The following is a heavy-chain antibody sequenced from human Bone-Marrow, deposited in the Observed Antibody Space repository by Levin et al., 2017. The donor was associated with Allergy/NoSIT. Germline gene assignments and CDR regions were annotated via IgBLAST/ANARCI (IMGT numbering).Heavy chain of an antibody. D-gene: IGHD5-12*01. CDR2: IYGDDDK. Sequence: SGPTLVKPTQTLTLTCTFSGFSLSTNTVGVGWIRPPPGKALEWLAVIYGDDDKRYNPSLKTRLTIRKDTSKNQVVPTMTKVDPVDTANYHVAHSLSGYDSYDYWRQGTLVTVSS. CDR3: AHSLSGYDSYDY. V-gene: IGHV2-5*02. CDR1: GFSLSTNTVG. J-gene: IGHJ4*02.